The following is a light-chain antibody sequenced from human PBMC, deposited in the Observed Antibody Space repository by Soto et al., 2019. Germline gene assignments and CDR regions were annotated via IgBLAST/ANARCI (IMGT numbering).Light chain of an antibody. V-gene: IGKV1-5*03. CDR3: QQYNTYPLT. Sequence: DIQMTQSPSTLSASVGDRVTITCRASQSISSWLAWYQQKPGKAPKLLIYKASSLDSGVPSRFSGSGSGTEFTLSISSLQPDDFATYYCQQYNTYPLTFGGGTKVEIK. J-gene: IGKJ4*01. CDR1: QSISSW. CDR2: KAS.